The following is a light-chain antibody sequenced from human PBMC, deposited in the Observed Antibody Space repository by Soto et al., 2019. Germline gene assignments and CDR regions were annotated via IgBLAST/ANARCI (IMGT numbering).Light chain of an antibody. Sequence: QLVLTQSPSASASLGASVKLTCALSSGHSSYTIAWHQQQPEKGPRYLMKINSDGSHTKGDGIPHRFSGSSSGAERYLTISSLQSEDEADYYCQTWDTGIWVFGGGTKLTVL. V-gene: IGLV4-69*01. CDR1: SGHSSYT. J-gene: IGLJ3*02. CDR3: QTWDTGIWV. CDR2: INSDGSH.